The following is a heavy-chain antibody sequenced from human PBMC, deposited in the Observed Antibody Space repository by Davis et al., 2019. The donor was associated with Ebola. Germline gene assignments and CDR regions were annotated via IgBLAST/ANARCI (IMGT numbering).Heavy chain of an antibody. CDR2: ISYDGSNK. D-gene: IGHD2-21*02. CDR3: ARDPRGDPRSAFDI. CDR1: GFTFSSYG. J-gene: IGHJ3*02. V-gene: IGHV3-30*19. Sequence: GESLKISCAASGFTFSSYGMHWVRQAPGKGLEWVAVISYDGSNKYYADSVKGRFTISRDNSKNTLYLQMNSLRTDDTAVYYCARDPRGDPRSAFDIWGQGTMVTVSS.